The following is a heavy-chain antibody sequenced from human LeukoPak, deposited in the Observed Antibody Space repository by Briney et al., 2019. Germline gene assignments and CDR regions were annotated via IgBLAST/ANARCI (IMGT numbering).Heavy chain of an antibody. CDR3: ATLDY. V-gene: IGHV4-39*01. J-gene: IGHJ4*02. Sequence: PSETLSLTCTVSGGSISSSSYYWGWIRQPPGKGLEWIGSVYSSGSTYFNLSLKSRVTISVDTSKNQFSLKLSSVTAADTAVYYCATLDYWGQGTLVTVSS. CDR2: VYSSGST. CDR1: GGSISSSSYY.